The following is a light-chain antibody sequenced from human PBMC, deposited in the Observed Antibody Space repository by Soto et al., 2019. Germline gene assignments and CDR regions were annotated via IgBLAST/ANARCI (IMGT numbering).Light chain of an antibody. CDR1: QGISSY. CDR3: QQYYSYLIT. CDR2: AAS. J-gene: IGKJ5*01. V-gene: IGKV1-8*01. Sequence: AIRITQSPSSLSVSTGDRVTITCRASQGISSYLAWYQQKPGKAPKLLIYAASTLQSGVPSRFSGSGSGTDFTLTISCLQSEDFATYYCQQYYSYLITFGQGTRLEIK.